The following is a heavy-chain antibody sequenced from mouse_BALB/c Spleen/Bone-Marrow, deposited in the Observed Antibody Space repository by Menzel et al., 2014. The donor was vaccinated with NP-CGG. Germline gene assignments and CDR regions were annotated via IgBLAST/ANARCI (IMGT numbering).Heavy chain of an antibody. J-gene: IGHJ2*01. V-gene: IGHV1-81*01. CDR3: ARGVYYDGSSPYYFDY. CDR2: IYPGTGST. CDR1: GYTFTDYV. D-gene: IGHD1-1*01. Sequence: VKVVESGPELVKPGASVKMSCKASGYTFTDYVIGWVKQRTGQVLEWIGEIYPGTGSTYYDENFRGKATLTADKYSKTAYMELSSLTSEDSAVYYCARGVYYDGSSPYYFDYWGQGTTLTVSS.